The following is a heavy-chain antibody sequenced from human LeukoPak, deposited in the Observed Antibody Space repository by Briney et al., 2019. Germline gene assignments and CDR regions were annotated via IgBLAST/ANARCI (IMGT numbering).Heavy chain of an antibody. D-gene: IGHD6-13*01. Sequence: PGGSLRLSCAASGFTFSSYWMHWVRQAPGKELVWVSRINSDGSSTTFADSVKGRFTISRDNAKNTLYLQMNSLRAEDTAVYYCARESLGGGSSWYRAFDIWGQGTMVTVSS. J-gene: IGHJ3*02. V-gene: IGHV3-74*01. CDR1: GFTFSSYW. CDR2: INSDGSST. CDR3: ARESLGGGSSWYRAFDI.